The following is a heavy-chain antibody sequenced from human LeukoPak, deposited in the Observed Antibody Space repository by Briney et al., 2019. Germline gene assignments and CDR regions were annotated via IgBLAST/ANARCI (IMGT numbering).Heavy chain of an antibody. V-gene: IGHV4-59*01. J-gene: IGHJ4*02. Sequence: SETLSLTCTVSGGSLSAYFWSWIRQPPGKGLEWIGYIYYSGNTNYNPSLKSRVTMSVDASKNQFSLKLTSVTASDTAVYYCARISGSYLHYWGQGSLVTVSS. CDR3: ARISGSYLHY. CDR2: IYYSGNT. D-gene: IGHD3-10*01. CDR1: GGSLSAYF.